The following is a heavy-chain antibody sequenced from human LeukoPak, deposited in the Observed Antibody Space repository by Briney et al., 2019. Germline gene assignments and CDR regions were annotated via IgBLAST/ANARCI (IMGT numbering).Heavy chain of an antibody. D-gene: IGHD3-10*01. CDR1: GVTFSSYA. CDR2: FIPMFGTA. V-gene: IGHV1-69*13. Sequence: SVKVSCKASGVTFSSYAISWVRQAPGQRLEWMGGFIPMFGTANYAQRFQGRVTITADESTSTAYMEMSSLRSEDTAVYYCARGGISMVRGVTTQWAFDIWGQGTMVTVSS. CDR3: ARGGISMVRGVTTQWAFDI. J-gene: IGHJ3*02.